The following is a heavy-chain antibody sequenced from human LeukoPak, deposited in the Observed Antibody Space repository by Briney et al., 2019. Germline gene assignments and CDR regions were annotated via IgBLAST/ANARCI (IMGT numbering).Heavy chain of an antibody. CDR3: ARAKPKNMVRGLIMRRESRYYFDY. CDR2: IYTSGST. CDR1: GGSISSYY. V-gene: IGHV4-4*07. D-gene: IGHD3-10*01. J-gene: IGHJ4*02. Sequence: SETLSLTCTVSGGSISSYYWSWIRQPAGKGLEWIGRIYTSGSTNYNPSLKSRVTISVDTSKNQFSLKLSSVTAEDTAVYYCARAKPKNMVRGLIMRRESRYYFDYWGQGTLVTVSS.